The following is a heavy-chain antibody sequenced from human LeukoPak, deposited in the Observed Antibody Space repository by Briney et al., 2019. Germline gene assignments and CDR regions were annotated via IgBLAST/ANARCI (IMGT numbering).Heavy chain of an antibody. CDR2: ISYDGSNK. CDR3: AKDSIAAAGTFDY. V-gene: IGHV3-30*18. CDR1: GFTFSSYG. Sequence: PGGSLRLSCAASGFTFSSYGMHWVRQAPGKGLEWVAVISYDGSNKYYADSVKGRFTISRDNSKNTLYLQMNSLRAEDTVVYYCAKDSIAAAGTFDYWGQGTLVTVSS. J-gene: IGHJ4*02. D-gene: IGHD6-13*01.